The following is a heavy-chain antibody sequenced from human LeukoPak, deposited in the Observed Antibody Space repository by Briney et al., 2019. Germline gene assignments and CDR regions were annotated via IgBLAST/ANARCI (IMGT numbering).Heavy chain of an antibody. V-gene: IGHV3-66*01. D-gene: IGHD3-3*01. J-gene: IGHJ4*02. CDR2: IYSDGST. CDR1: EFSVGSNY. CDR3: TKGLGVVIDFLLFDS. Sequence: GGSLRLSCAASEFSVGSNYMTWVRQAPGKGLEWVSLIYSDGSTYYADSVKGRFTISRDNSKNTLYLQMNSLRAEDTAVYYCTKGLGVVIDFLLFDSWGQGTLVTVSS.